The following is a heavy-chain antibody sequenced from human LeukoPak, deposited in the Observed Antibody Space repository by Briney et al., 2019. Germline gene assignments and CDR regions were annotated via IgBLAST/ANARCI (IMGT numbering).Heavy chain of an antibody. D-gene: IGHD3-10*01. Sequence: PGGSLRLSCAASGFTFSNYAMTWVRQAPGKGLEWVSTVSASSTYYADSVKGRFTISRDNSKNTLYLQMDSLRAEDTAVYYCAKQGGYFGSGREYYFDYWGQGTLVTVSS. CDR3: AKQGGYFGSGREYYFDY. V-gene: IGHV3-23*01. J-gene: IGHJ4*02. CDR1: GFTFSNYA. CDR2: VSASST.